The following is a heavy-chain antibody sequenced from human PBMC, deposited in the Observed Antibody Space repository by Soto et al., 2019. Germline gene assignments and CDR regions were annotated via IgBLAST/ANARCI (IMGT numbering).Heavy chain of an antibody. CDR3: ARSSIQLWLDY. V-gene: IGHV4-59*02. CDR1: GGSVSTYY. J-gene: IGHJ4*02. Sequence: SETLSLTCTVSGGSVSTYYWSWVRQPPGKGLEWIGYIYHSGSTNYNPSLESRVTMSVDTSKNQFSLKLSSVTAADTAVYYCARSSIQLWLDYWGQGTLVTVS. CDR2: IYHSGST. D-gene: IGHD5-18*01.